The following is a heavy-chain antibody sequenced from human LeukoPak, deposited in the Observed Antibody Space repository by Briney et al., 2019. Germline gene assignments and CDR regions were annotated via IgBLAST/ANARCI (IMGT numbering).Heavy chain of an antibody. V-gene: IGHV3-23*01. CDR3: ASAAAPPLRDY. CDR1: GFTFSSYA. Sequence: GGSLRLSCAASGFTFSSYAMSWVRQAPGKGLEWVSAISGSGGSTYYADSVKGRFTISRDNAKNSLYLQMNSLRAEDTAVYYCASAAAPPLRDYWGQGTLVTVSS. D-gene: IGHD6-13*01. CDR2: ISGSGGST. J-gene: IGHJ4*02.